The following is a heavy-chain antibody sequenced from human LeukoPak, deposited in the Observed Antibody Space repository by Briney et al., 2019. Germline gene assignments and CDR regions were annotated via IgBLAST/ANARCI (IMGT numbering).Heavy chain of an antibody. CDR3: ATASGNYDYVWWSYRYSGNWFDP. D-gene: IGHD3-16*02. V-gene: IGHV1-24*01. Sequence: ASVKVSCKVSGYTLTELSMHWVRQAPGKGLEWMAGFEPDDGETIYAQKFQGRVTMTEDTSTDTAYMELSSLRSEDTAVYYCATASGNYDYVWWSYRYSGNWFDPWGQGTLVTVSS. J-gene: IGHJ5*02. CDR2: FEPDDGET. CDR1: GYTLTELS.